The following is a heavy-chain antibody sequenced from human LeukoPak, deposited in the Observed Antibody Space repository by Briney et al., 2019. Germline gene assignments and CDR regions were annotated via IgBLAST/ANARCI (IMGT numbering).Heavy chain of an antibody. CDR1: GGSFSGYY. Sequence: SETLSLTCAVYGGSFSGYYWSWIRQPPGKGLEWIGEINHSGSTHYNPSLKSRVTISVDTSKNQFSLKLSSVTAADTAVYYCARTDYGLDYWGQGTLVTVSS. V-gene: IGHV4-34*01. J-gene: IGHJ4*02. D-gene: IGHD4-17*01. CDR2: INHSGST. CDR3: ARTDYGLDY.